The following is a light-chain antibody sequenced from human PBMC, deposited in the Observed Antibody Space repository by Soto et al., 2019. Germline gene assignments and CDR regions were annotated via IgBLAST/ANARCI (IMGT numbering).Light chain of an antibody. CDR2: GTS. J-gene: IGKJ4*01. V-gene: IGKV3-20*01. CDR1: QSVSSSY. CDR3: QQYGSSPLT. Sequence: VLTQSPGTLSLSPGEGAALSGRASQSVSSSYLAWYQQKPGQAPRLLIYGTSSRATGIPDRFSGSGSGTDFTLTISRLEPEDFAVYYCQQYGSSPLTFGGGTKVDI.